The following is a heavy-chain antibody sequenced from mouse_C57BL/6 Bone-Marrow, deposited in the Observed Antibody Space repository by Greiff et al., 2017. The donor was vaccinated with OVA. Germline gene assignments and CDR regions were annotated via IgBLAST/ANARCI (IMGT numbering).Heavy chain of an antibody. CDR2: INPNNGGT. D-gene: IGHD2-4*01. Sequence: EVQLQQSGPELVKPGASVKISCKASGYTFTDYYMNWVKQSHGKSLEWIGDINPNNGGTSYNQKFKGKATLTVDKSSRTAYMELRSLTSEDSAVYYCAYDYDGGGDYWGQGTTLTVSS. V-gene: IGHV1-26*01. CDR1: GYTFTDYY. CDR3: AYDYDGGGDY. J-gene: IGHJ2*01.